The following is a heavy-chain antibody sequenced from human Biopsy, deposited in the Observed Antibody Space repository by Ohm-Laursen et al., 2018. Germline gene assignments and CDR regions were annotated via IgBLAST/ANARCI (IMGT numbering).Heavy chain of an antibody. Sequence: SLRLSCAASGFTFGDAWMSWIRQAPGKGLEWVGRIKSKFDGETTGYAAPVKGRFIISRDDSKSTLFLQMNSLKVEDTGVYFCSTGGGDFYYNGMDVWGPRDHGHRLF. CDR3: STGGGDFYYNGMDV. V-gene: IGHV3-15*01. CDR1: GFTFGDAW. J-gene: IGHJ6*01. CDR2: IKSKFDGETT. D-gene: IGHD3-16*01.